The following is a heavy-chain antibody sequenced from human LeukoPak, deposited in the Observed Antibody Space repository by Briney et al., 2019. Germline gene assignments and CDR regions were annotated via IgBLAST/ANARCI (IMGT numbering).Heavy chain of an antibody. D-gene: IGHD4-17*01. J-gene: IGHJ6*04. V-gene: IGHV4-31*03. Sequence: SQTLSLTCTVSGGSISSGGYYWSWIRQHPGKGLEWIGYIYYSGSTYYNPSLKSRATISVGTSKNQFSLKLSSVTAADTAVYYCARVPTTVTIADVWGKGTTVTVSS. CDR1: GGSISSGGYY. CDR2: IYYSGST. CDR3: ARVPTTVTIADV.